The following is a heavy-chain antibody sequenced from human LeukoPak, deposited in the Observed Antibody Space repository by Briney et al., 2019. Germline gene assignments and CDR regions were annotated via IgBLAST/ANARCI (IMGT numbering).Heavy chain of an antibody. Sequence: SETLSLTCTVSGGSISSYYWSWIRQPPGKGLEWIGSIYHSGSTYYNPSLKSRVTISVDTSKNQFSLKLSSVTAADTAVYYCARGYCSGGSCYSYYYYNYMDVWGKGTTVTVSS. J-gene: IGHJ6*03. D-gene: IGHD2-15*01. V-gene: IGHV4-59*12. CDR1: GGSISSYY. CDR2: IYHSGST. CDR3: ARGYCSGGSCYSYYYYNYMDV.